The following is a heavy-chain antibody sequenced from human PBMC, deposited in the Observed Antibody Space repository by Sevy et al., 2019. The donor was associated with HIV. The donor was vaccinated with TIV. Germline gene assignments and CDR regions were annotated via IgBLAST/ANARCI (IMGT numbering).Heavy chain of an antibody. V-gene: IGHV3-48*03. CDR1: GFTFSSYE. Sequence: GGSLRLSCVASGFTFSSYEMNWVRQAPGKGLEWVSYISNSGTSMYYSDSVKGRFTISSDNARNRLYLQMNSLRAEDTAVYYCASDLPPSATTVTHFDCWGQGTLVTVSS. J-gene: IGHJ4*02. CDR3: ASDLPPSATTVTHFDC. CDR2: ISNSGTSM. D-gene: IGHD4-17*01.